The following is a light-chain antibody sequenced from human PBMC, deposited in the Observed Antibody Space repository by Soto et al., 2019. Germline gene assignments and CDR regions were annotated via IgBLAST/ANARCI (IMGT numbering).Light chain of an antibody. V-gene: IGLV1-40*01. CDR3: QSYDSSLTGYV. Sequence: QSVLTQPPSVSGAPGQRVTISCTGSSSNIGAGYDVHWYQQLPGTAPKLLIYDNSNRPSGVPDRFSGSKSGTSASLAITGLQAEDEAEYYCQSYDSSLTGYVFGSGTKPPS. J-gene: IGLJ1*01. CDR1: SSNIGAGYD. CDR2: DNS.